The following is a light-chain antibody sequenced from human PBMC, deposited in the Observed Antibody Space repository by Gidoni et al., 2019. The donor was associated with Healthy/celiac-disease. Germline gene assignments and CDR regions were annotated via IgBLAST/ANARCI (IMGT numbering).Light chain of an antibody. CDR3: QQYNNWLAT. V-gene: IGKV3-15*01. CDR1: QSVSSN. Sequence: EIVITQSPATLSVSPGERATLACRASQSVSSNLAWYQQKPGQAPRLLIYGASTRATGIPARFSGSGSGTEFTLTISSLQSEDFAVYYCQQYNNWLATFGGGTKVEIK. CDR2: GAS. J-gene: IGKJ4*01.